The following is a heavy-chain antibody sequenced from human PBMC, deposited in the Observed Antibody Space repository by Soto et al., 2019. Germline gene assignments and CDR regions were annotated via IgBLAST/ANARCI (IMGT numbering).Heavy chain of an antibody. Sequence: QVHLVESGGGLVEPGGFLRLSCTGSGFALSDNYMTWIRQAPGKGLEWVSYSSSSGAYINYADSVKGRFTISRDTAYNSLYLQMDSLRAEDTAVYFSARSSGRRQVGRHDYSLDVWGQGTTVTVSS. V-gene: IGHV3-11*06. CDR1: GFALSDNY. CDR2: SSSSGAYI. J-gene: IGHJ6*02. CDR3: ARSSGRRQVGRHDYSLDV. D-gene: IGHD2-15*01.